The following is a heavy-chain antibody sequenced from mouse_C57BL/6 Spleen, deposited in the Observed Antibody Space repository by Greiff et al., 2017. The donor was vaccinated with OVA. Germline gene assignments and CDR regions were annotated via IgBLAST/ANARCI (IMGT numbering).Heavy chain of an antibody. Sequence: VQLQQSGPELVKPGASVKISCKASGYAFSSSWMNWVKQRPGKGLEWIGRIYPGDGDTNYNGKFKGKATLTADKSSSTAYMQLSSLTSEDSAVYFCARYRRDAMDYWGQGTSVTVSS. J-gene: IGHJ4*01. CDR2: IYPGDGDT. D-gene: IGHD3-2*02. V-gene: IGHV1-82*01. CDR1: GYAFSSSW. CDR3: ARYRRDAMDY.